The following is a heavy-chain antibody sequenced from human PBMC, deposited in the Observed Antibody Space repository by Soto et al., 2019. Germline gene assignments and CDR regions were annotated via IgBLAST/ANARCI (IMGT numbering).Heavy chain of an antibody. Sequence: QVQLVESGGGVVQPGRSLRLSCAASGFTFSSYAMHWVRQAPGKGLEWVAVRSYDGSNKYYADSVKGRFTISRDNSKNTLYLQMNSLRAEDTAVYYCARDYVSDYWGQGTLVTVSS. CDR1: GFTFSSYA. CDR3: ARDYVSDY. D-gene: IGHD3-10*02. J-gene: IGHJ4*02. CDR2: RSYDGSNK. V-gene: IGHV3-30-3*01.